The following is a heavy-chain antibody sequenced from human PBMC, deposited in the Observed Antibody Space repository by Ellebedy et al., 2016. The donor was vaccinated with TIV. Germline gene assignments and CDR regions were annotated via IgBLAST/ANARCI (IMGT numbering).Heavy chain of an antibody. Sequence: PGGSLRLSCAASGFTFSSYWMSWVRQAPGKGLEWVANIKQDGSEKYYMDSVKGRFTISRDNSKSTLYLQMSSLSAEDTATYYCAKDHWGGYGTGPASQHDSWGQGTLVTVSS. CDR3: AKDHWGGYGTGPASQHDS. V-gene: IGHV3-7*03. CDR2: IKQDGSEK. J-gene: IGHJ4*02. CDR1: GFTFSSYW. D-gene: IGHD3-3*01.